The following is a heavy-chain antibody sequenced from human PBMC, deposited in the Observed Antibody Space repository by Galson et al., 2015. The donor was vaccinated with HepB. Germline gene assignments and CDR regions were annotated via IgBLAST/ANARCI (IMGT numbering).Heavy chain of an antibody. CDR2: ISFDGSEI. J-gene: IGHJ4*02. CDR3: ARDFHSGYSFGSFDY. Sequence: SLRLSCAASGFTFSNFAMHWVRQTPGKGLEWVALISFDGSEIYYAGSVKGRFTISRDSSKNTLYLQMDSLRGEDTALYFCARDFHSGYSFGSFDYWGQGTLVTVSS. D-gene: IGHD5-18*01. CDR1: GFTFSNFA. V-gene: IGHV3-30*04.